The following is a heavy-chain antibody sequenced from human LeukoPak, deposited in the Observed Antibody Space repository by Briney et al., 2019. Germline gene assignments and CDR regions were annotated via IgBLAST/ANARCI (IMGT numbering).Heavy chain of an antibody. CDR2: IDYSGRT. V-gene: IGHV4-39*07. J-gene: IGHJ3*02. CDR3: ARVGCSGGSCYRSRGAFDI. CDR1: GGSISSSSYY. Sequence: SETLSLTCTVSGGSISSSSYYWGWIRQPPGKWLEWIGSIDYSGRTYYNPSLKSRVTISVDTSKNQFSLKLSSVTAADTAVYYCARVGCSGGSCYRSRGAFDIWGQGTMVTVSS. D-gene: IGHD2-15*01.